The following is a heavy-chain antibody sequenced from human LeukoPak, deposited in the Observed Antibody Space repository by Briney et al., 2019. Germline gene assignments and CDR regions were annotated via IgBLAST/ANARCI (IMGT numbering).Heavy chain of an antibody. V-gene: IGHV4-34*01. J-gene: IGHJ4*02. CDR3: ARRVLRYFDWSL. Sequence: SETLSLTCAVYGGSFSGYYWSWIRQPPGKGLEWIGEINHSGSINYNPSLKSRVTISVDTSKNQFSLKLSSVTAADTAVYYCARRVLRYFDWSLWGQGTLVTVSS. D-gene: IGHD3-9*01. CDR2: INHSGSI. CDR1: GGSFSGYY.